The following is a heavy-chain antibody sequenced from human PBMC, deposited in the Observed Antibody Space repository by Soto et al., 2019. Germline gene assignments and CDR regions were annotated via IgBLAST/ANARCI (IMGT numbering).Heavy chain of an antibody. CDR2: IKEDGSEK. Sequence: HPVGSLRLSCADSGFILRNYWMSWVRQAPGMGLQWVASIKEDGSEKYYVDPVKGRFTISRENAKNSLYLQMNSLRAEDTAVYYCARYRSLDPWGQGILVTVSS. CDR1: GFILRNYW. D-gene: IGHD3-16*02. V-gene: IGHV3-7*03. J-gene: IGHJ5*02. CDR3: ARYRSLDP.